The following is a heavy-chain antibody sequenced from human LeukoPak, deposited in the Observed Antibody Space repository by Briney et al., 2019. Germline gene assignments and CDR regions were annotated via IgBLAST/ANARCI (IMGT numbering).Heavy chain of an antibody. D-gene: IGHD3-3*01. Sequence: GGSPRLSSAASVFTFDDYTMHGVRETPGRSLGSVSGISWTSGSIGYADSVKGRFTISRDNAKNSLYLQMNSLRAEDMALYYCAKSPYYYFWSGPYYFDYWGQGTLVTVSS. CDR1: VFTFDDYT. CDR3: AKSPYYYFWSGPYYFDY. J-gene: IGHJ4*02. CDR2: ISWTSGSI. V-gene: IGHV3-9*03.